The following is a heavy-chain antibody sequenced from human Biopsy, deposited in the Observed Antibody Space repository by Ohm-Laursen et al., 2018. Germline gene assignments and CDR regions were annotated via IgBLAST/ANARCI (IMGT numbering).Heavy chain of an antibody. Sequence: SLRLSCTASGFTFRTYGMHWVRLAPGKGLEWVAVISYDQITKHYADSVRGRFTISRDNSKNTLYLQVNSLRAEDTAVYYCAKDLSAYYYYGIDVWGQGTTVTVSS. CDR1: GFTFRTYG. CDR2: ISYDQITK. D-gene: IGHD6-19*01. CDR3: AKDLSAYYYYGIDV. J-gene: IGHJ6*02. V-gene: IGHV3-30*18.